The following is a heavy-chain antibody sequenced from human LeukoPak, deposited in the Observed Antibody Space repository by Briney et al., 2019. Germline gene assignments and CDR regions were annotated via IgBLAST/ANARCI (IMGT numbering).Heavy chain of an antibody. CDR3: AKGAVRDVFY. CDR1: GFTFSNYA. D-gene: IGHD6-19*01. CDR2: ISGRGGGT. J-gene: IGHJ4*02. V-gene: IGHV3-23*01. Sequence: GSLSLSCVASGFTFSNYAMSWVRQAPGEGLEWVSAISGRGGGTYYADSVKGRFTISRDNSKNTLYLQMNSLRAEDTAVYYCAKGAVRDVFYWGQGTLVTVSS.